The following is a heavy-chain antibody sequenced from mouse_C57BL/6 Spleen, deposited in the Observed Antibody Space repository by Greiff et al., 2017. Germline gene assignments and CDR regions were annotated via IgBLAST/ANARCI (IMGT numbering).Heavy chain of an antibody. CDR3: ARSTMITSYYFDY. CDR2: IWSGGST. D-gene: IGHD2-4*01. CDR1: GFSLTSYG. J-gene: IGHJ2*01. Sequence: VKLEESGPGLVQPSQSLSITCTVSGFSLTSYGVHWVRQSPGKGLEWLGVIWSGGSTDYTAAFISRLSISKDNSKSQVFFKMNSLQADDTAIYYCARSTMITSYYFDYWGQGTTLTVSS. V-gene: IGHV2-2*01.